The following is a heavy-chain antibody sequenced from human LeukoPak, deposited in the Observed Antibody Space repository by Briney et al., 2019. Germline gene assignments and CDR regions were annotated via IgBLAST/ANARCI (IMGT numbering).Heavy chain of an antibody. V-gene: IGHV3-30*02. CDR3: TKASGRNLYGIDL. J-gene: IGHJ6*02. CDR2: IRSDGSKN. Sequence: PGGSLRLSCVASGFTFTNYGMHWVRQAPGKGLEWVAFIRSDGSKNYYGDSVRGRFTISRDTSKNTLYLQMNTLRPEDTAVYYCTKASGRNLYGIDLWGQGTTVIVSS. D-gene: IGHD3-10*01. CDR1: GFTFTNYG.